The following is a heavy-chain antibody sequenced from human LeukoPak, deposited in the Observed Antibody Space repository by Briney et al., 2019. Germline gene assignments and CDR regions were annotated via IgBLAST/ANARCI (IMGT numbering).Heavy chain of an antibody. CDR1: GYSFTSYW. Sequence: GESLKISCKGSGYSFTSYWIGWVRQMPGKGLEWIGIIYPGDSDTRYSPSFQGQVTISADKSISTAYLQWSSLKASDTAMYYCARAPDYDTGGYYYLFDYWGQGTLVTVSS. CDR2: IYPGDSDT. D-gene: IGHD3-22*01. V-gene: IGHV5-51*01. J-gene: IGHJ4*02. CDR3: ARAPDYDTGGYYYLFDY.